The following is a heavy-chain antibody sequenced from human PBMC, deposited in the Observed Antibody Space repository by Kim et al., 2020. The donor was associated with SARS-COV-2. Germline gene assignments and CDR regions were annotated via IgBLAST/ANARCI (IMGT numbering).Heavy chain of an antibody. D-gene: IGHD5-18*01. J-gene: IGHJ4*02. CDR1: GGSFSGYY. CDR3: ARGPDTAMAHFDY. V-gene: IGHV4-34*01. CDR2: INHSGST. Sequence: SETLSLTCAVYGGSFSGYYWSWIRQPPGKGLEWIGEINHSGSTNYNPSLKSRVTISVDTSKNQFSLKLSSVTAADTAVYYCARGPDTAMAHFDYWGQGTLVTVSS.